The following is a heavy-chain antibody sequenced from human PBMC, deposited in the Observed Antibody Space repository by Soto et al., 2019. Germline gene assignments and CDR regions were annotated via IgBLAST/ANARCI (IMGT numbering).Heavy chain of an antibody. D-gene: IGHD2-2*01. V-gene: IGHV3-48*02. J-gene: IGHJ3*02. CDR3: ATVRFGTYALDI. Sequence: GGSLRLSCVDSGFTFSRYSMNWVRQAPGKGLEWVSYISSSSRNIYYADSVKGRFTISRDNAKNSLYLQMNSLRDEDTAVYYCATVRFGTYALDIWGQGTMVTVS. CDR2: ISSSSRNI. CDR1: GFTFSRYS.